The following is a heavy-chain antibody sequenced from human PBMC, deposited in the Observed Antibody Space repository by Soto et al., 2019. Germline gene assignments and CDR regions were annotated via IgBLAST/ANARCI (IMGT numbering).Heavy chain of an antibody. V-gene: IGHV1-18*01. CDR3: ARDNGYESDY. J-gene: IGHJ4*02. CDR2: ISAYNGNT. D-gene: IGHD5-12*01. Sequence: QVQLVQSGAEVKKPGASVKVSCKASGYTFTSYGISWVRQAPGQGLEWMGWISAYNGNTNYAQKLQGRVTMTTDTATSTAYVELRSVGSDDTAVYYFARDNGYESDYWGQGTLVSVSS. CDR1: GYTFTSYG.